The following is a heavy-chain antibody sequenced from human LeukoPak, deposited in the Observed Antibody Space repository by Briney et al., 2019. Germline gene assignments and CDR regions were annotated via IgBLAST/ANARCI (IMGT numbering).Heavy chain of an antibody. CDR3: ASILTGYSHFDY. J-gene: IGHJ4*02. V-gene: IGHV3-30*03. CDR2: ISYDGSNK. D-gene: IGHD3-9*01. CDR1: GFTFSNYG. Sequence: PGGSLRLSCAASGFTFSNYGMHWVRQAPGKGLEWVAVISYDGSNKYYADSVKGRFTISRDNSKNTLYLQMNSLRAEDTAVYYCASILTGYSHFDYWGQGTLVTVSS.